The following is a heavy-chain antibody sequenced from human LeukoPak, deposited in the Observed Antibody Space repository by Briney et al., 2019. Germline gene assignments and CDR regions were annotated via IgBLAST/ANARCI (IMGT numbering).Heavy chain of an antibody. D-gene: IGHD3-22*01. CDR3: ARRASSGYYYHLDY. CDR1: GYTFTSYA. J-gene: IGHJ4*02. V-gene: IGHV5-51*01. Sequence: KVSCKASGYTFTSYAMNWVRQAPGQGLEWMGIIYPGDSDTRYSPSFQGQVTISADKSISTAYLQWSSLKASDTAMYYCARRASSGYYYHLDYWGQGTLVTVSS. CDR2: IYPGDSDT.